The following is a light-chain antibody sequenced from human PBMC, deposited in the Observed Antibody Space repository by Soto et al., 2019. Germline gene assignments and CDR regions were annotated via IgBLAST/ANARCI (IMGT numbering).Light chain of an antibody. V-gene: IGKV1-39*01. CDR2: DAS. CDR1: QGISTY. Sequence: DIQMTQSPSSLSASVGDRVTITCRASQGISTYLVWYQQRQGRAPKLLIYDASSLVSGVPSRFSGSGSGTAFTLTTSSLQPEDFATYYCQQSYRTPYTFGQGTKLETK. J-gene: IGKJ2*01. CDR3: QQSYRTPYT.